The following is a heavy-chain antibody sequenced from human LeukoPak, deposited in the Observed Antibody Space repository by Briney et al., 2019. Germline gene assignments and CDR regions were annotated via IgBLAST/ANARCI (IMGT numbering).Heavy chain of an antibody. Sequence: GGSLRLSCAASGFIFDDYNMHWVRQPPGKGLEWVSLINWSAETTYYADSVRGRFTVPRDNNKNSLYLQMNRLRVEDTGFYYCAKDPPHGGRSSSPSHWGRRTLVTVSS. CDR2: INWSAETT. CDR3: AKDPPHGGRSSSPSH. CDR1: GFIFDDYN. V-gene: IGHV3-43*01. J-gene: IGHJ4*02. D-gene: IGHD6-6*01.